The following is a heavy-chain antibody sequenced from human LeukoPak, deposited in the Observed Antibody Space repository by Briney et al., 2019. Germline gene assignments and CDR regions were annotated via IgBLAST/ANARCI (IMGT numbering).Heavy chain of an antibody. D-gene: IGHD2-21*02. CDR1: GGTFSSYA. CDR2: IIPIFGTA. V-gene: IGHV1-69*05. Sequence: ASVKVSCKASGGTFSSYAISWVRQAPGQGLEWMGGIIPIFGTANYAQKFQGRVTITTDESTSTAYMELSSLRSEDTAVYYCARPQNYCGGDCYSYAFDIWGQGTTVTVSS. CDR3: ARPQNYCGGDCYSYAFDI. J-gene: IGHJ3*02.